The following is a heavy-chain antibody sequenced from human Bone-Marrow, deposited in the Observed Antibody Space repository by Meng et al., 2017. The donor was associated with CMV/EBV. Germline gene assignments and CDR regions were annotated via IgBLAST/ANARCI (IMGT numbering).Heavy chain of an antibody. Sequence: ASVKVSCKASGYTFTNYYMHWVRQAPGQGLEWMGGFDPEDGETIYAQKFQGRVTMTEDTSTDTAYMELSSLRSEDTAVYYCASSIMITFGGVYYYYGMDVWGQGTTVTVSS. D-gene: IGHD3-16*01. CDR2: FDPEDGET. V-gene: IGHV1-24*01. CDR1: GYTFTNYY. CDR3: ASSIMITFGGVYYYYGMDV. J-gene: IGHJ6*02.